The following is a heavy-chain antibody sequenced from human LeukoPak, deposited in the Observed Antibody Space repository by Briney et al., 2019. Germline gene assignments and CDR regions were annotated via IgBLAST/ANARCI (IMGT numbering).Heavy chain of an antibody. CDR3: ARRVRNYYYYYMDV. CDR1: GFTLSTYG. Sequence: GGSLRLSCVASGFTLSTYGMHWVRQAPGKGLEWVAVIWFDGSNIYYADSVRGRFTISRDNSKNTLYLQMNSLRAEDTAVYYCARRVRNYYYYYMDVWGKGTTVTVSS. V-gene: IGHV3-33*01. CDR2: IWFDGSNI. J-gene: IGHJ6*03. D-gene: IGHD1-1*01.